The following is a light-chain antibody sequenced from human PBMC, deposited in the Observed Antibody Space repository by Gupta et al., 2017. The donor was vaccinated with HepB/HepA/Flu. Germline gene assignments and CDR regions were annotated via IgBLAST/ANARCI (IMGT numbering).Light chain of an antibody. V-gene: IGLV1-44*01. CDR1: TSNIGTNT. CDR2: SDN. Sequence: QSVLTQPPSTSGTPGQRVTISCSGSTSNIGTNTVTWYQQVPGTAPNLLIYSDNQLPSGVPDRFSGYKSGTSATLAIQGLQAEDEDYYDCAAWDGSYVVFGGGTKLTVL. J-gene: IGLJ2*01. CDR3: AAWDGSYVV.